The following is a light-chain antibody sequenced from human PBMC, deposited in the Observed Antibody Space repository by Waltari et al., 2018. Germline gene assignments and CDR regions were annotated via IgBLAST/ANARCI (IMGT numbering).Light chain of an antibody. CDR1: SSNIGSNT. Sequence: QSVLTQPPSASGTPGQRVTISCSGSSSNIGSNTVNWYQHLPGTAPKRLIFNNNQRASGVPDRFSGSKYGTSASLAISGLQSADEADYYCAAWDDSLNGWVFGGGTKLTVL. CDR3: AAWDDSLNGWV. J-gene: IGLJ3*02. V-gene: IGLV1-44*01. CDR2: NNN.